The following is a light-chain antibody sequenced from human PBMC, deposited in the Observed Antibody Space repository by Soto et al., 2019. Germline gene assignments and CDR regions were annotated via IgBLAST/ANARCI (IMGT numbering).Light chain of an antibody. Sequence: QSVLTQPPSASGTPGQRVTISCSGSSSKIGSNTVNWYQQLPGTAPKLLIYSNNQRPSGFPDRFSGSKSGTSASLAISGLQSEDEADYYCAAWDDSLNGYVFGTGTKVTVL. CDR1: SSKIGSNT. J-gene: IGLJ1*01. V-gene: IGLV1-44*01. CDR2: SNN. CDR3: AAWDDSLNGYV.